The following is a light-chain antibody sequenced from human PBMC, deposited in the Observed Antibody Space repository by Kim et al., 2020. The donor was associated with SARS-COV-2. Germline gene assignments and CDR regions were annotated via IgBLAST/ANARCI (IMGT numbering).Light chain of an antibody. J-gene: IGKJ3*01. CDR3: QQYNNWPPL. Sequence: VSPGERATLSCRASHSVSSNLAWYQQKPGQAPRLLSYGASTRATGIPARFSGSGSGTEFTLTISSLQSEDFAVYYCQQYNNWPPLFGPGTKVDIK. CDR2: GAS. V-gene: IGKV3-15*01. CDR1: HSVSSN.